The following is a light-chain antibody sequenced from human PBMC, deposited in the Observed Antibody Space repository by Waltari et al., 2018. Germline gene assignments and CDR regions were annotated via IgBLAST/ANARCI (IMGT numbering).Light chain of an antibody. Sequence: QSALTQPASVSGSPGQSITISCTGTTSDVGNYNLVSWYQHHPGKAPKLIIYEVNKRPSGVSNRFSGSKSGNTASLTISGLQAEDEADYYCCSYVGSSVCGGGTKLTVL. J-gene: IGLJ3*02. CDR3: CSYVGSSV. CDR1: TSDVGNYNL. CDR2: EVN. V-gene: IGLV2-23*02.